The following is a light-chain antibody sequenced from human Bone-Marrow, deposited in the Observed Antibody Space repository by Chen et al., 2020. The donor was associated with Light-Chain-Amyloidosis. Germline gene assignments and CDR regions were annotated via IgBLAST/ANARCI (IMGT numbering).Light chain of an antibody. Sequence: QSALTQPASVSGSPGQSITVSCTGASSDVSWYQQHPGKAPKLVIYDVINRPSGVSSRFSGSKSGNTASLTISGLQAEDEADYFCSSSATSNNWVFGGGTKLTVL. CDR2: DVI. CDR1: SSDV. V-gene: IGLV2-14*03. CDR3: SSSATSNNWV. J-gene: IGLJ3*02.